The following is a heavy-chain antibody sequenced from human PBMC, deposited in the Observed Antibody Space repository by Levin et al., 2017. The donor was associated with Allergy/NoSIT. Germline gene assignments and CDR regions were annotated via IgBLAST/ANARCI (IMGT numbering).Heavy chain of an antibody. CDR2: ISDSDRYT. CDR3: ATFQRGILAYGMDV. Sequence: GGSLRLSCGASGFTLKTYAMSWVRQAPGKGLEWVSTISDSDRYTYYADSVKGRFTISRDSSKNTLYLQMNSLRAGDTAVYYCATFQRGILAYGMDVWGQGTSVTVSS. V-gene: IGHV3-23*01. J-gene: IGHJ6*02. CDR1: GFTLKTYA. D-gene: IGHD3-16*01.